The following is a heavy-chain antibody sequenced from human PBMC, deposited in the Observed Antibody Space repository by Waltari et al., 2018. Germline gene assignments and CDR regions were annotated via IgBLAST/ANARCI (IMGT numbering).Heavy chain of an antibody. CDR3: AREAVVPAATGNY. D-gene: IGHD2-2*01. V-gene: IGHV1-69*01. CDR1: GGTFSSYA. J-gene: IGHJ4*02. CDR2: IITSFGTA. Sequence: QVQLVQSGAEVKKPGSSVKVSCKASGGTFSSYAISWVRQTPGQGLEWMGGIITSFGTANYAQKVQGRVTTTADESTSTAYMELSRLRSEDTAVYYGAREAVVPAATGNYWGQGTLVTVSS.